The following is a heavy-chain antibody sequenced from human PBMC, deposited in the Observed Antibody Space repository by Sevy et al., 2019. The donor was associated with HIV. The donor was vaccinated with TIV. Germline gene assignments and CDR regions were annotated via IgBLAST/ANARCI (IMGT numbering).Heavy chain of an antibody. Sequence: GGSLRLSCAASGFTFSSYAMSWVRQAPGKGLEWVSAISGSGGSTYYAYSVKGRFTISRDNSKNTLYLQMNSLRAEDTAVYYCAKAPYYDILTGYYKDNYFDYWGQGTLVTVSS. V-gene: IGHV3-23*01. CDR1: GFTFSSYA. D-gene: IGHD3-9*01. J-gene: IGHJ4*02. CDR2: ISGSGGST. CDR3: AKAPYYDILTGYYKDNYFDY.